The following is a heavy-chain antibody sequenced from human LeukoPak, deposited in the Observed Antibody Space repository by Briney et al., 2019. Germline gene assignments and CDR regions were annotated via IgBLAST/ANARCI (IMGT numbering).Heavy chain of an antibody. D-gene: IGHD1-1*01. CDR2: INPNSGGT. CDR3: ASTTGTTTGSAFDI. CDR1: GYTFTGYY. J-gene: IGHJ3*02. V-gene: IGHV1-2*02. Sequence: ASVKVSCKASGYTFTGYYMHWVRQAPGQGLEWMGWINPNSGGTNYAQKFQGRVTMTRDTSISTAYMELSRLTSDDTAVYFCASTTGTTTGSAFDIWGQGTMVTVSS.